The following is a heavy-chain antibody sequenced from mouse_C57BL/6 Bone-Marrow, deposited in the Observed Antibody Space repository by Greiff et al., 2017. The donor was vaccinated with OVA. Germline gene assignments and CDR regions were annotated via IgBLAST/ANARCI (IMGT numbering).Heavy chain of an antibody. V-gene: IGHV2-2*01. CDR2: IWSGGST. CDR3: ARKGDYGSTKLVY. J-gene: IGHJ3*01. D-gene: IGHD1-1*01. Sequence: QVQLKESGPGLVQPSQSLSITCTVSGFSLTSYGVHWVRQSPGKGLEWLGVIWSGGSTDYNAAFISRLSISKDNSKSQVFFKMNSLQADDTAIYYCARKGDYGSTKLVYWGQGTLVTVSA. CDR1: GFSLTSYG.